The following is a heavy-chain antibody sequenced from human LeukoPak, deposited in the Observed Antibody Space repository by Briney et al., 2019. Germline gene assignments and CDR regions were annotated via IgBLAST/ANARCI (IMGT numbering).Heavy chain of an antibody. D-gene: IGHD1-7*01. V-gene: IGHV3-48*01. J-gene: IGHJ5*02. CDR1: GFTFSSYS. Sequence: GGSLRLSCAASGFTFSSYSMNWVRQAPGKGLEWVSYISSSSSTIYFADSVKGRFTISRDNAKNSLYLQMNSLRAEDTAVYYCARANWNYVNWFDPWGQGTLVTVSS. CDR3: ARANWNYVNWFDP. CDR2: ISSSSSTI.